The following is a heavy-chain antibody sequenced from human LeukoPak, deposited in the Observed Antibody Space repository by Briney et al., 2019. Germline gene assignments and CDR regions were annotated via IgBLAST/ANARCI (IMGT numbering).Heavy chain of an antibody. V-gene: IGHV3-33*01. D-gene: IGHD3-22*01. CDR2: IWSDGSNK. CDR3: VRGYYAGRGHHFEY. Sequence: PGRSLRLSCAASGFIFSSYGMHWVRQAPGKGLEWVAVIWSDGSNKYYADSVKGRFTISRDNSKNTLYLQMNSLRAEDTAVYYCVRGYYAGRGHHFEYWGQGTLVTVSS. CDR1: GFIFSSYG. J-gene: IGHJ4*02.